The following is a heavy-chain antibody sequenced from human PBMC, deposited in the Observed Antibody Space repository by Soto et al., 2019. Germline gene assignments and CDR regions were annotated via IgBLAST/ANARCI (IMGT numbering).Heavy chain of an antibody. CDR3: ARAPGYSSGWWDY. J-gene: IGHJ4*02. CDR2: IYYTGNT. D-gene: IGHD6-19*01. Sequence: KPSETLSLTCSVSGGSMSSYYWTWIRQPPGKGLEWIGYIYYTGNTNYNPSLKSRVTISVDTSKNQFSLKLSSVTAADTAVYYCARAPGYSSGWWDYWGQGTLVTVSS. CDR1: GGSMSSYY. V-gene: IGHV4-59*01.